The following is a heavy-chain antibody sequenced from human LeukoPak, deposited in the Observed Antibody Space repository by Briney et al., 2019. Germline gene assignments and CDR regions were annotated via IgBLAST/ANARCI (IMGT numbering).Heavy chain of an antibody. Sequence: KSSGPTLVNPTQTLTLTCTFPGFSLSTNGVGVGWIRQPPGKALEWLAVIYRDDDKRYSPSLKSRLTITKDTSENQVVLTLTNMDLVDTATYYCAHIEDYVGDYWGQGTPVTVSS. V-gene: IGHV2-5*02. CDR3: AHIEDYVGDY. D-gene: IGHD4-17*01. CDR1: GFSLSTNGVG. J-gene: IGHJ4*02. CDR2: IYRDDDK.